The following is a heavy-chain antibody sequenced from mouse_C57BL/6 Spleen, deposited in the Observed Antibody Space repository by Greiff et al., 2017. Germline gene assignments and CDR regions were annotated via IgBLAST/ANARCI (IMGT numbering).Heavy chain of an antibody. J-gene: IGHJ3*01. CDR1: GYAFSSYW. Sequence: QVQLKEPGAELVKPGASVKISCKASGYAFSSYWMNWVKQRPGKGLEWIGQIYPGDGDTNYNGKFKGKATLTADKSSSTASMQLSSLTSEDSAVDFCARGGYDDPFAYWGQGTLVTVSA. D-gene: IGHD2-3*01. CDR2: IYPGDGDT. CDR3: ARGGYDDPFAY. V-gene: IGHV1-80*01.